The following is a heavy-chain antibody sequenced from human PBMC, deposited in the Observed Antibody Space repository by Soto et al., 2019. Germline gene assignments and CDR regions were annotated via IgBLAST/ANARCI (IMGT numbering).Heavy chain of an antibody. Sequence: EVQLVESGGGLVQPGRSLRLSCAASGFTFDDYAMHWVRQAPGKGLEWVSGISWNSGSIGYADSVKGRFTISRDNAKHSLYLQMNSLRAEDTAVYYCAKDSRSGGPFDDWGQGTLVTVSS. CDR1: GFTFDDYA. CDR2: ISWNSGSI. D-gene: IGHD3-10*01. CDR3: AKDSRSGGPFDD. J-gene: IGHJ4*02. V-gene: IGHV3-9*01.